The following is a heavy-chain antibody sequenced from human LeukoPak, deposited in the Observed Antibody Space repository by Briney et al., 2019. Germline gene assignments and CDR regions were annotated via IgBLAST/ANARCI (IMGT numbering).Heavy chain of an antibody. CDR2: ISYDGNNK. CDR3: ARDLGQYYDTSDNWFDP. J-gene: IGHJ5*02. V-gene: IGHV3-30*03. CDR1: GFTFSSYS. Sequence: GGSLRLSRAASGFTFSSYSMNWVRQPPGKGLEWVALISYDGNNKYYADSVRGRFTISRDNSKNTLYLQMNSLRAEDTAVYYCARDLGQYYDTSDNWFDPWGQGTLVTVSS. D-gene: IGHD3-22*01.